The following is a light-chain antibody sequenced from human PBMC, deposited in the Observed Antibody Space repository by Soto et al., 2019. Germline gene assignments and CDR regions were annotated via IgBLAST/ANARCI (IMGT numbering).Light chain of an antibody. Sequence: QSALTQPRSVSGSPGQSVTISCTGTSSHVGGYNYVSWYQQHPGKAPKLMIYDVSKRPSGVPDRFSGSKSGNTASLTISGLQAEDEADYYCCSYAGSYTFNVVFGGGTKLTVL. J-gene: IGLJ2*01. CDR3: CSYAGSYTFNVV. CDR2: DVS. V-gene: IGLV2-11*01. CDR1: SSHVGGYNY.